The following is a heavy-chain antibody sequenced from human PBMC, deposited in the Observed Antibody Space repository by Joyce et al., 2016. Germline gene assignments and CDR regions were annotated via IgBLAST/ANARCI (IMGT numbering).Heavy chain of an antibody. Sequence: EVQLVESGGGLVQPGGSLRLSCAASGFTFSSYWMTWVRQAPGKGVEWVANIKKDGSEKSYVDSVKGRFTISRDNAKNSLYQQMNSLRAEDTAVYYCARDFYDSSGYYRHFDYWGQGTVVTVSS. J-gene: IGHJ4*02. CDR1: GFTFSSYW. V-gene: IGHV3-7*01. CDR2: IKKDGSEK. D-gene: IGHD3-22*01. CDR3: ARDFYDSSGYYRHFDY.